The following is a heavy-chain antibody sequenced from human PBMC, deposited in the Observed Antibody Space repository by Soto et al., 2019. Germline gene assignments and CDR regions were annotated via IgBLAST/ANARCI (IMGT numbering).Heavy chain of an antibody. CDR3: ARSSGWYEADAFDI. D-gene: IGHD6-19*01. CDR1: GFRFDDYA. V-gene: IGHV3-9*01. CDR2: ISYNSGSI. Sequence: EVQLVESGGGLVQPGRSLRLSCAASGFRFDDYAMHWVRQAPGKGLEWVSGISYNSGSIGYADSVKGRFTISRDTAKNSVFLQMKSLRVEDTAAYFCARSSGWYEADAFDIWGQGTVVTVSA. J-gene: IGHJ3*02.